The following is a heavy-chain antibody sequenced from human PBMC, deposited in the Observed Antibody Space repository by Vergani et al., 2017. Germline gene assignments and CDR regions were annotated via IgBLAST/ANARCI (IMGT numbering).Heavy chain of an antibody. D-gene: IGHD3-16*01. CDR3: AKDIATPNFGGGKDY. CDR2: ISAYNGNT. CDR1: GYTFTSYG. J-gene: IGHJ4*02. Sequence: QVQLVQSGAEVKKPGASVKVSCKASGYTFTSYGISWVRQAPGQGLEWMGWISAYNGNTNYAQKLQGRVTMTTDTSTSTAYVELRSLRSDDTAVDYCAKDIATPNFGGGKDYWGQGTLVTVSS. V-gene: IGHV1-18*01.